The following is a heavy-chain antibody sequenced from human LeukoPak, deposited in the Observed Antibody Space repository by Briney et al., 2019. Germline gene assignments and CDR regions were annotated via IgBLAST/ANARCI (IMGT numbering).Heavy chain of an antibody. Sequence: GESLKIPCQVSGYSFSIYWIGWVRQMPGKGLEWMGIIYPGDSDTRYSPSFQGQVTISVDKSINTAYLQWSSLKASDTAMYYCARQDGDGLYYFDYWGQGTLVTVSS. J-gene: IGHJ4*02. CDR1: GYSFSIYW. D-gene: IGHD3-16*01. CDR2: IYPGDSDT. V-gene: IGHV5-51*01. CDR3: ARQDGDGLYYFDY.